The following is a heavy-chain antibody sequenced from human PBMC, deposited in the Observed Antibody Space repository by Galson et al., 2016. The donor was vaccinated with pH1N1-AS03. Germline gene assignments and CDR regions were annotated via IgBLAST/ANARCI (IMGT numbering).Heavy chain of an antibody. CDR3: AKESPRHESTWPSLAF. V-gene: IGHV3-30-3*01. Sequence: SLRLSCADSGPTFSYYPMHWVRQAPGKGLEWVAVISYDGSHITYPHSVKGRFTISRDHSKNTLHLQMTTLRTEDTAVYYCAKESPRHESTWPSLAFWGQGTLVTVTS. CDR1: GPTFSYYP. CDR2: ISYDGSHI. J-gene: IGHJ4*02.